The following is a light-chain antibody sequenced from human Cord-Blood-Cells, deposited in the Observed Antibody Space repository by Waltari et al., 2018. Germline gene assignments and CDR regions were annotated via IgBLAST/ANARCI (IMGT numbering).Light chain of an antibody. CDR3: MQALQTPLT. CDR1: QSLLHSNGYNY. Sequence: DIVMTQSPLSLPVTPGEPASIPCRSSQSLLHSNGYNYLDWYLQKPGQSPQLRIYLGSNRASGVPDRFSGSGAGTDFTLKISRVEAEDVGVYYCMQALQTPLTFGGGTKVEIK. J-gene: IGKJ4*01. V-gene: IGKV2-28*01. CDR2: LGS.